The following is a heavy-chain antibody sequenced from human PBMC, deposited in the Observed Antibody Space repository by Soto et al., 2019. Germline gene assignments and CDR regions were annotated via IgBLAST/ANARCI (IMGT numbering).Heavy chain of an antibody. CDR1: GFTFSNYG. CDR2: ISDDGSNK. D-gene: IGHD3-3*01. CDR3: TKRRNVLRFLEWSSGMEV. J-gene: IGHJ6*02. V-gene: IGHV3-30*18. Sequence: GGSLRLSCAASGFTFSNYGMHWVRQAPGKGLEWVTFISDDGSNKYYADSMKGRFTMSRDNSKSTLYLQMNSLRVEDTAVYYCTKRRNVLRFLEWSSGMEVWGQGTTVTVYS.